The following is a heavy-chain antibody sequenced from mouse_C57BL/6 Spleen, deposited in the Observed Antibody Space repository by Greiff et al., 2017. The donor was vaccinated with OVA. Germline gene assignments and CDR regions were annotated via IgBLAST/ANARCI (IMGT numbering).Heavy chain of an antibody. Sequence: VQLQQPGAELVRPGSSVKLSCKASGYTFTSYWMDWVKQRPGQGLEWIGNIYPSDSETHYNQKFKDKATLTVDKSSSTAYMQLSSLTSEDSAVYYWAIYSIYGLFDYWGQGTTLTVSS. CDR2: IYPSDSET. J-gene: IGHJ2*01. CDR1: GYTFTSYW. V-gene: IGHV1-61*01. CDR3: AIYSIYGLFDY. D-gene: IGHD2-5*01.